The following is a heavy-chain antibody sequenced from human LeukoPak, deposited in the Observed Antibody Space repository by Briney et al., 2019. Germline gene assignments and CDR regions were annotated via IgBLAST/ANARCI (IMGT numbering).Heavy chain of an antibody. V-gene: IGHV3-11*01. CDR1: GFTFSDYY. CDR3: AKDIRYDFSFMDV. CDR2: ISFSGSII. D-gene: IGHD3-3*01. J-gene: IGHJ6*04. Sequence: GGSLRLSCAVSGFTFSDYYMTWIRQAPGKGLEWVSYISFSGSIIYYADSVKGRFTISRDNAKNSLYLQMNSLRAEDTALYYCAKDIRYDFSFMDVWGKGTTVTVSS.